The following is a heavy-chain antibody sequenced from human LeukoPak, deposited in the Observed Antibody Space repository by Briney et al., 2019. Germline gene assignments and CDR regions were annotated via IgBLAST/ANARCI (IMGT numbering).Heavy chain of an antibody. D-gene: IGHD4-17*01. CDR3: AREPKMTTVTRSYFDY. Sequence: PSETLSLTCTVSGGSISSYYWGWIRQPAGKGLEWIGRIYTSGSTNYNPSLKSRVTMSVDTSKNQFSLKLSSVTAADTAVYYCAREPKMTTVTRSYFDYWGQGTLVTVSS. J-gene: IGHJ4*02. CDR2: IYTSGST. CDR1: GGSISSYY. V-gene: IGHV4-4*07.